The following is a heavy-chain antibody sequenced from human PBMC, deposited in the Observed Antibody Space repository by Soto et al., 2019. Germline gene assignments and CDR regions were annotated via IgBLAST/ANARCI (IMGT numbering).Heavy chain of an antibody. Sequence: QVQLQESGPGLVKPSGTLSLTCAVSGGSISSSNWWSWVRQPPGKGLEWIGEIYHSGSTNYNPSLKSRVTIPVDKSKNQFSLKLSSVTAADTAVYYCARLYYYDSSGYYYRDYWGQGTLVTVSS. D-gene: IGHD3-22*01. V-gene: IGHV4-4*02. J-gene: IGHJ4*02. CDR1: GGSISSSNW. CDR2: IYHSGST. CDR3: ARLYYYDSSGYYYRDY.